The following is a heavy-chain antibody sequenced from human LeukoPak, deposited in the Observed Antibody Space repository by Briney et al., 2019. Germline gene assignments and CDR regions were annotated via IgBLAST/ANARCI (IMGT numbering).Heavy chain of an antibody. CDR3: ARDNTYSGCDPTDY. CDR1: GGTFSSYA. CDR2: IIPIFGTA. J-gene: IGHJ4*02. Sequence: ASVKVSCKASGGTFSSYAISWVRQAPGQGLEWMGRIIPIFGTANYAQKFQGRVTITTDESTSTAYMELSSLRSEDTAVYYCARDNTYSGCDPTDYWGQGTLVTVSS. D-gene: IGHD5-12*01. V-gene: IGHV1-69*05.